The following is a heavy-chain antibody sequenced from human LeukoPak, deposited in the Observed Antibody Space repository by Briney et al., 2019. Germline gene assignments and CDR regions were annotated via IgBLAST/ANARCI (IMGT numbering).Heavy chain of an antibody. V-gene: IGHV3-7*05. J-gene: IGHJ5*02. CDR2: IKQDGSEK. CDR1: GVTFSSYW. CDR3: TREHRYFASFSSPYNWVAP. Sequence: GGSLRLSCAASGVTFSSYWVRCVRQAPGKGLEWVANIKQDGSEKYYVDSVKGRFTISRDNAKNSLYLQMNSLRAEDTAVYYCTREHRYFASFSSPYNWVAPWGQGTLVTVSS. D-gene: IGHD3-9*01.